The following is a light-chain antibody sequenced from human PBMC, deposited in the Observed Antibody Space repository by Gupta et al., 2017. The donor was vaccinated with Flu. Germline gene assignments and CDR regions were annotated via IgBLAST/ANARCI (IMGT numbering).Light chain of an antibody. Sequence: GTLSLSPGETATLSCRASQSVSSSYLAWYQQKPGQAPRPLIYGASSRATGIPDKFSGSGSGTDFTLTISRLEPEDFAVYYCQQYGSSPLTFGGGTKVEIK. CDR3: QQYGSSPLT. V-gene: IGKV3-20*01. CDR2: GAS. CDR1: QSVSSSY. J-gene: IGKJ4*01.